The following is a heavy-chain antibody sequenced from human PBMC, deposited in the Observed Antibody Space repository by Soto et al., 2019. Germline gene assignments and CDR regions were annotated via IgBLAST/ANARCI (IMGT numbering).Heavy chain of an antibody. V-gene: IGHV1-3*04. CDR3: ARNYHGLGV. Sequence: QVKLVQSGAEVKEPGASVKVSCKASGYTFTIYEIYWVRQAPGQKLEWMAWINTGNGNTKCSQKFQGRVTITRDTSASSAYMELSGLTSEDTAVYYCARNYHGLGVWGKGTTVTVSS. D-gene: IGHD3-10*01. CDR2: INTGNGNT. J-gene: IGHJ6*04. CDR1: GYTFTIYE.